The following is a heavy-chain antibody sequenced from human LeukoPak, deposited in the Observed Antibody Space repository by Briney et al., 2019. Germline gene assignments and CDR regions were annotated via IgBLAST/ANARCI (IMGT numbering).Heavy chain of an antibody. V-gene: IGHV3-48*01. CDR2: IISSSSTI. J-gene: IGHJ3*02. Sequence: GGSLRLSCAASGFTFSSYSMNWVRQAPGKGLEWVSYIISSSSTIYYADSVKGRFTISRDNAKNSLYLQMNSLRAEDTAVYYCARGLATKVGATGRDAFDIWGQGTMVTVSS. CDR3: ARGLATKVGATGRDAFDI. D-gene: IGHD1-26*01. CDR1: GFTFSSYS.